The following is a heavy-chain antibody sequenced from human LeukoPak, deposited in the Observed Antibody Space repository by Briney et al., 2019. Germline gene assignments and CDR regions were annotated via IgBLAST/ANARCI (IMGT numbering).Heavy chain of an antibody. V-gene: IGHV4-59*12. J-gene: IGHJ5*02. D-gene: IGHD6-13*01. CDR3: ASSGYSSSWYDRGVRAWFDP. Sequence: ASETLSLTCTVSGGSISSYYWSWIRQPPGKGLEWIGSIYYSGSTYYNPSLKSRVTISVDTSKNQFSLKLSSVTAADTAVYYCASSGYSSSWYDRGVRAWFDPWGQGTLVTVSS. CDR2: IYYSGST. CDR1: GGSISSYY.